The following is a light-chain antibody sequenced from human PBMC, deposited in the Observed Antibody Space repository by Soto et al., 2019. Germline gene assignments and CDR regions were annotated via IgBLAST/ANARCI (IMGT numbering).Light chain of an antibody. V-gene: IGKV3-20*01. CDR3: QQYVSSPPT. CDR1: QSLSSIY. J-gene: IGKJ1*01. CDR2: DAS. Sequence: EIVLTQSPGTLSLSPGERATLSCRASQSLSSIYLAWYQQIPGQAPRLLINDASRRATGIPDRFSGSGSGTDFTLTISRLEPEDFTVYYCQQYVSSPPTFGQGTKVDIK.